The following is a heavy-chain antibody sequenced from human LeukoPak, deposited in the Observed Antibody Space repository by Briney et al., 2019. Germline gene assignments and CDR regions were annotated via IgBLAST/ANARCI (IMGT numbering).Heavy chain of an antibody. CDR1: GASINRYY. D-gene: IGHD3-10*01. V-gene: IGHV4-4*07. Sequence: KTSETLSLTCTVSGASINRYYWSSLRQPAGKGLEWIGRIYTSGSTNYNPSLKSRVTMSVDTSKNQFSLKLSSVTAADTAVYYCASDPNGVNYFDYGCEGTLVTVTS. CDR3: ASDPNGVNYFDY. CDR2: IYTSGST. J-gene: IGHJ4*02.